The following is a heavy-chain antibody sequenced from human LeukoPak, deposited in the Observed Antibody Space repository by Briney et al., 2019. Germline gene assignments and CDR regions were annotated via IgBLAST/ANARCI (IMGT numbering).Heavy chain of an antibody. CDR3: ARDVIAAAVDY. Sequence: ASVKVSCKASGYTFTGYYMHWVRQAPGQGLEWMERINPNSGGTNYAQKFQGRVTMTRDTSISTAYMELSRLRSDDTAVYYCARDVIAAAVDYWGQGTLVTVSS. CDR2: INPNSGGT. J-gene: IGHJ4*02. V-gene: IGHV1-2*06. CDR1: GYTFTGYY. D-gene: IGHD6-13*01.